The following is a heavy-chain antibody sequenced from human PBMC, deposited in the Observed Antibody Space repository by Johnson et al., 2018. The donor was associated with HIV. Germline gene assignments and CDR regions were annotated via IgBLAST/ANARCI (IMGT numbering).Heavy chain of an antibody. D-gene: IGHD3-22*01. V-gene: IGHV3-33*06. CDR2: IWYDGSNK. J-gene: IGHJ3*02. CDR3: AKGVHYYDSSPADAFDI. CDR1: GFTFSSYG. Sequence: QVQLVESGGGVVQPGRSLRLSCTASGFTFSSYGMHWVRQAPGKGLEWVAVIWYDGSNKYYADSVKGRFIISRDNSKNTLYLQMNSLRAEDTAVYYCAKGVHYYDSSPADAFDIWGQGTMVTVSS.